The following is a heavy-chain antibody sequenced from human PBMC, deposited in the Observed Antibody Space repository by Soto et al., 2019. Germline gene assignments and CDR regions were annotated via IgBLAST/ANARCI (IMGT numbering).Heavy chain of an antibody. CDR3: ARSSAAANYYYYGMDV. V-gene: IGHV6-1*01. Sequence: SQTLSLTCAISGDSVSSNSAAWNWIRQSPSRGLEWLGRTYYRSKWYNDYAVSVKSRITINPDTSKNQFSLQLNSVTPEDTAVYYCARSSAAANYYYYGMDVWGQGTTVTVSS. D-gene: IGHD6-25*01. CDR1: GDSVSSNSAA. J-gene: IGHJ6*02. CDR2: TYYRSKWYN.